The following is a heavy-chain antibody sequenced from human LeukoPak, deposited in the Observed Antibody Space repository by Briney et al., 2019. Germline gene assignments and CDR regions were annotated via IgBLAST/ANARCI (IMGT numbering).Heavy chain of an antibody. J-gene: IGHJ2*01. Sequence: PSETLSLTCTVSGGSISSYYWSWIRQPPGERLEWIGYIYYSGSTNYNPPLKSRAPIPVDTSKNQFSLKLSSVTAADAAVYYCARVGAARLGWYFDLWVRGTLVTVSS. D-gene: IGHD6-6*01. CDR2: IYYSGST. V-gene: IGHV4-59*01. CDR1: GGSISSYY. CDR3: ARVGAARLGWYFDL.